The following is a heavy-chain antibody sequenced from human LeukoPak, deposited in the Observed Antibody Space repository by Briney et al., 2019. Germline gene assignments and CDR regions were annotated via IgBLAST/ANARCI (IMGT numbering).Heavy chain of an antibody. CDR3: ARVGLDHYYYYYMDV. CDR2: IYYSGST. D-gene: IGHD6-19*01. CDR1: GGSISSYY. Sequence: PSETLSLTCTVSGGSISSYYWSWIRQPPGKGLEWIGYIYYSGSTNYNPSLKSRVTISVDTSKNQFSLKLSSVTAADTAVYYCARVGLDHYYYYYMDVWGKGTTVTISS. V-gene: IGHV4-59*01. J-gene: IGHJ6*03.